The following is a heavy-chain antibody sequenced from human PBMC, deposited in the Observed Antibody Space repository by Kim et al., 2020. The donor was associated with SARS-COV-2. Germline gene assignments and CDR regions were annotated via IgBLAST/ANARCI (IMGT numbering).Heavy chain of an antibody. D-gene: IGHD1-1*01. CDR3: AREGRGWNDGLDY. Sequence: ASVKVSCKASGYTFTSYAMHWVRQAPGQRLEWMGWINAGNGNTKYSQKFQGRVTITRDTSASTAYMELSSLRSEDTAVYYCAREGRGWNDGLDYWGQGTLVTVSS. V-gene: IGHV1-3*01. CDR2: INAGNGNT. CDR1: GYTFTSYA. J-gene: IGHJ4*02.